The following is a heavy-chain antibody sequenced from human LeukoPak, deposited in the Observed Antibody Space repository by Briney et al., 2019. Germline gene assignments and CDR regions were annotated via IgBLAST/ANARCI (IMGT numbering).Heavy chain of an antibody. J-gene: IGHJ6*03. Sequence: PSETLSLTCTVSGGSISSYYWSWIRQPPGKGLEWIGYIYYSGSTNYNPSLKSRVTISVDTSKNQFSLKLNSVTAADTAVYYCARPYYYHMDVWGKGTTVTVSS. CDR1: GGSISSYY. V-gene: IGHV4-59*12. CDR2: IYYSGST. CDR3: ARPYYYHMDV.